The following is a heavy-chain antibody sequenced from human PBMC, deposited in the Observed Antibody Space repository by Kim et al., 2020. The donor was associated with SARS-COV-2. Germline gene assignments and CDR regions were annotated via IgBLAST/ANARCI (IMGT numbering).Heavy chain of an antibody. CDR1: GFTFSSYS. CDR2: ISSSSSYI. Sequence: GGSLRLSCAASGFTFSSYSMNWVRQAPGKGLEWVSSISSSSSYIYYADSVKGRFTISRDNAKNSLYLQMNSLRAEDTAVYYCARDRSQLWDGNWFDPWGQGTLVTVSS. CDR3: ARDRSQLWDGNWFDP. D-gene: IGHD5-18*01. V-gene: IGHV3-21*01. J-gene: IGHJ5*02.